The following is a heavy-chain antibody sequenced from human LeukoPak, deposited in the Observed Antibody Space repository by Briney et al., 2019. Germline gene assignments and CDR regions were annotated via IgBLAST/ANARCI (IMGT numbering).Heavy chain of an antibody. CDR3: ARGRYVSTGYYSILDS. J-gene: IGHJ4*02. Sequence: PETPSLTPRVSLDSPSGYFWSGMRRPPGEGLEWIGYIHYSGSTNFNPCLESRVSMSEDTSKNHCSLELSSVTAADTAVYYCARGRYVSTGYYSILDSWREGTRVSVSS. V-gene: IGHV4-59*01. CDR1: LDSPSGYF. CDR2: IHYSGST. D-gene: IGHD3-22*01.